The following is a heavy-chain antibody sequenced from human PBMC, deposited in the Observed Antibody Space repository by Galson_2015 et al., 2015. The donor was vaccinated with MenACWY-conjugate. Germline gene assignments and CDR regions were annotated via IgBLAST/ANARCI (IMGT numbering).Heavy chain of an antibody. CDR3: ARGGYCSSTSCYKGGYYGMDV. J-gene: IGHJ6*02. CDR2: INSDGSST. D-gene: IGHD2-2*01. V-gene: IGHV3-74*01. CDR1: GFTFSSYW. Sequence: SLRLSCAASGFTFSSYWMHWVRHAPGKGLVWVSRINSDGSSTSYADSVKGRFTISRDNAKNTLYLQMNSLRAEDTAVYYCARGGYCSSTSCYKGGYYGMDVWGQGTTVTVSS.